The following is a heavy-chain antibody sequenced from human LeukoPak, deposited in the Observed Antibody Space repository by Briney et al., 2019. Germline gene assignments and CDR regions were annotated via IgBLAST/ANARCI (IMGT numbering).Heavy chain of an antibody. J-gene: IGHJ4*02. V-gene: IGHV4-59*01. D-gene: IGHD5-24*01. CDR1: GGSISSYY. CDR3: ARGRDGYNYRFFDY. Sequence: PSETLSLTCTVSGGSISSYYWSWIRQPPGKGLEWIGYIYYSGSTYYNSSLKSRVTISVDPSTNQFSLKLRSVTAADTAVYYCARGRDGYNYRFFDYWGQGTLVTVSS. CDR2: IYYSGST.